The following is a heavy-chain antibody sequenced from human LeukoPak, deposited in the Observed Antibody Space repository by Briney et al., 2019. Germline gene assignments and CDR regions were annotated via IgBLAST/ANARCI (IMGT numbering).Heavy chain of an antibody. CDR2: MYYSGST. D-gene: IGHD3-3*01. J-gene: IGHJ5*02. V-gene: IGHV4-34*01. Sequence: PSETLSLTCAVYGGSFSGYYWGWIRQPPGKELEWIGSMYYSGSTYYSPSLKSRVTISVDRSKNQFSLKVSSVTAADTAVYYCARPDGVGNWFDPWGQGTLVTVSS. CDR1: GGSFSGYY. CDR3: ARPDGVGNWFDP.